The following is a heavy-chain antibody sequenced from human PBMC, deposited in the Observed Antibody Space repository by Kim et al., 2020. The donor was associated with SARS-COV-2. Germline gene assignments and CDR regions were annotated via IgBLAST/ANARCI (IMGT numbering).Heavy chain of an antibody. V-gene: IGHV3-48*02. J-gene: IGHJ4*02. CDR3: ARSPAKVLWFGQYYFDY. CDR2: ISSSSSTI. D-gene: IGHD3-10*01. CDR1: GFTFSSYS. Sequence: GGSLRLSCAASGFTFSSYSMNWVRQAPGKGLEWVSYISSSSSTIYYADSVKGRFTISRDNAKNSLYLQMNSLRDEDTAVYYCARSPAKVLWFGQYYFDYWGQGTLVTVFS.